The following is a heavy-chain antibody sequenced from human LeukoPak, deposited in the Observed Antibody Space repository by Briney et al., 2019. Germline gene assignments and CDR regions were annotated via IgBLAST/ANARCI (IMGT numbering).Heavy chain of an antibody. J-gene: IGHJ4*02. CDR3: ARAPGGSGWPLFDY. D-gene: IGHD6-19*01. Sequence: GASVKVSCKASGYTFTGYYMHWVRQAPGQGLEWMGWINPNSGGTNYAQKFQGWVTMTRDTSISTAYMELSRLRSDDTAVYYCARAPGGSGWPLFDYWGQGTLVTVSS. V-gene: IGHV1-2*04. CDR1: GYTFTGYY. CDR2: INPNSGGT.